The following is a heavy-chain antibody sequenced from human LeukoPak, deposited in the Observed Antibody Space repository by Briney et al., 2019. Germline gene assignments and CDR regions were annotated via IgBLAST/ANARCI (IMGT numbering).Heavy chain of an antibody. CDR2: MTGSGGSS. V-gene: IGHV3-23*01. Sequence: GGSLRLSCEASGLSFRNFAMSWVRQAPGKGLEWVSGMTGSGGSSYYADSVKGRFTISRDNAKNALYLQMNSLRADDTALYYCAKMKGQRLNDYCMDVWGKGTTVTVSS. CDR3: AKMKGQRLNDYCMDV. CDR1: GLSFRNFA. J-gene: IGHJ6*03.